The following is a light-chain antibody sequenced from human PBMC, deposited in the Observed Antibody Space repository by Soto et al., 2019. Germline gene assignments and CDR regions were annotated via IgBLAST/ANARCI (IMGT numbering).Light chain of an antibody. CDR2: GNS. Sequence: QSVLTQPPSVSGAPGQRVTISCTGSSSNIGAGFYVHWYQQLPGTAPKLLIHGNSNRPSGVPDRFSGSKSATSASLAITGRQADEEADYYCQSYDSSLSGWVFGGGTKLTVL. V-gene: IGLV1-40*01. CDR1: SSNIGAGFY. J-gene: IGLJ2*01. CDR3: QSYDSSLSGWV.